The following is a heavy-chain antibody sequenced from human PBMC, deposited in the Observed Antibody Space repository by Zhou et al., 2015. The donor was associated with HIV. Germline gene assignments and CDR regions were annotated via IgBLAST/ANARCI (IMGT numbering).Heavy chain of an antibody. CDR1: GFTFSNAW. CDR2: IKNKARGYTT. J-gene: IGHJ6*03. D-gene: IGHD2-2*01. V-gene: IGHV3-72*01. Sequence: EVQLVDSGGRLGKAWGGSLTVSCTASGFTFSNAWMSWVRQAPGKGLEWVGRIKNKARGYTTEYAASVRGRFTISRDDSKNSLYLQMNSLKTEDTAVYYCARLSHHCSTTSCYHYYMDVWGKGTTVTVSS. CDR3: ARLSHHCSTTSCYHYYMDV.